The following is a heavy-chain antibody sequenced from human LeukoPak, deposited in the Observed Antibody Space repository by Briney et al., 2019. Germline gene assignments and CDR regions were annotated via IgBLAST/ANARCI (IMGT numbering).Heavy chain of an antibody. CDR1: GGSISSSNYY. V-gene: IGHV4-39*07. D-gene: IGHD1/OR15-1a*01. J-gene: IGHJ6*03. CDR2: IFYSGST. Sequence: SETLSLTCTASGGSISSSNYYWGWIRQPPGKGLEWIGSIFYSGSTYYNPSLKSRVTISVDTSKNQFSLKLSSVTAADTAVYYCASPYNWNRAPPPNYYMDVWGKGTTVTVSS. CDR3: ASPYNWNRAPPPNYYMDV.